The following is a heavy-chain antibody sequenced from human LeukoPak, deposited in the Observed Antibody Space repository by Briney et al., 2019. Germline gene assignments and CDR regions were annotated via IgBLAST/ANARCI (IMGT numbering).Heavy chain of an antibody. CDR3: ATRRDTNNRDY. Sequence: PGGSLRLSCAASGFTFSSNWMHWVRQAPGKGLVWVSRISSDGRDTTYADSVKGRFTISRDNAKNTLYLQMNSLRADDTAVYYCATRRDTNNRDYWGQGTLVTVSS. D-gene: IGHD5-24*01. CDR2: ISSDGRDT. J-gene: IGHJ4*02. V-gene: IGHV3-74*01. CDR1: GFTFSSNW.